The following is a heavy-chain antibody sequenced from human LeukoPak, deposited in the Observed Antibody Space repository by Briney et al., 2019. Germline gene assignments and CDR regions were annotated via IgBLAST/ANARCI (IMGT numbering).Heavy chain of an antibody. CDR3: ARLGVRQILDF. J-gene: IGHJ4*02. Sequence: GGSLRLSCAASGFTFSTYWMSWVRQAPGKGLEWVANIKQDGSDKFYADSMKGRFTISRDNAKNSVYLQMDSLRVEDTAVYYCARLGVRQILDFWGQGTLVTVSS. V-gene: IGHV3-7*01. CDR1: GFTFSTYW. D-gene: IGHD2-8*01. CDR2: IKQDGSDK.